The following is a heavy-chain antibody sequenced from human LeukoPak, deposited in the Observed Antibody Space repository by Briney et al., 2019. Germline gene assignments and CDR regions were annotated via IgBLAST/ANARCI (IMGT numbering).Heavy chain of an antibody. Sequence: PSETLSLTCTVSGGSISSYYWSWIRQPPGKGLEWIGYIYYSGSTNYNPSLKGRVTISVDTSKNQFSLKLSSVTAADTAVYYCARAPTGGGDYYADYWGQGTLVTVSS. CDR3: ARAPTGGGDYYADY. CDR1: GGSISSYY. D-gene: IGHD2-21*01. CDR2: IYYSGST. V-gene: IGHV4-59*01. J-gene: IGHJ4*02.